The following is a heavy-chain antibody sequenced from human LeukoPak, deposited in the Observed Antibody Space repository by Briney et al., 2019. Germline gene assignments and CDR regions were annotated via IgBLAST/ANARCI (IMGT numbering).Heavy chain of an antibody. Sequence: PGGSLSLSCAASGFTFSSYCMSWVRQAPGKGLEWVANIKQDGSEKYYVASVQGRFTISRDNAKHSMYLQMNSLSAEDTAVYYCARVQGLAAAGTVDDWGQGTLVTVSS. CDR2: IKQDGSEK. V-gene: IGHV3-7*01. D-gene: IGHD6-13*01. J-gene: IGHJ4*02. CDR3: ARVQGLAAAGTVDD. CDR1: GFTFSSYC.